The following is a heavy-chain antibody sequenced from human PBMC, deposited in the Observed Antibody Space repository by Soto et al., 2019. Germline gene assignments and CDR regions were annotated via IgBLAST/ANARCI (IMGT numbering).Heavy chain of an antibody. V-gene: IGHV1-2*04. CDR3: ARGESAEGRGFGEEDV. CDR2: INPNSGGT. CDR1: GYTFTGYY. D-gene: IGHD3-10*01. J-gene: IGHJ6*02. Sequence: QVQLVQSGAEVKKPGASVKVSCKASGYTFTGYYMHWVRQAPGQGLEWMGWINPNSGGTNYAQKFQGWVTMTRDTSISTAYMELSRLRSDDTAVYYCARGESAEGRGFGEEDVWGQGTTVTVSS.